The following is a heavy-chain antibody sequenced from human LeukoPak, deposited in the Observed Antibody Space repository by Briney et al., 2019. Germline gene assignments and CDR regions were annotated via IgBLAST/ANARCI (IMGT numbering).Heavy chain of an antibody. V-gene: IGHV1-2*02. D-gene: IGHD6-13*01. CDR2: INPNSGGT. Sequence: ASVKVSCKASGYTFTGYYMHWVRQAPGQGLEWMGWINPNSGGTNYAQKFQGRVTMTRDTSISTAYMELSRLRSDDTAVYYFARDRRIAAAGTSRNWFDPWGQGTLVTVSS. CDR1: GYTFTGYY. J-gene: IGHJ5*02. CDR3: ARDRRIAAAGTSRNWFDP.